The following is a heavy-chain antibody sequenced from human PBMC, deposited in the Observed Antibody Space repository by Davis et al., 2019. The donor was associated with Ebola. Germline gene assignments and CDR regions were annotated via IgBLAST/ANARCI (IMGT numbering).Heavy chain of an antibody. CDR2: ISIYSGGP. D-gene: IGHD6-13*01. Sequence: ASVPVSCKGSGHSIADNGINWLRQAPGQGLEWMGWISIYSGGPKFAQNLQGRITLTMDTSTTTVYMELRSLTSDDTAVYYCATSSAYTSNWFAPSWGQGTLVTVSS. CDR3: ATSSAYTSNWFAPS. CDR1: GHSIADNG. V-gene: IGHV1-18*04. J-gene: IGHJ5*02.